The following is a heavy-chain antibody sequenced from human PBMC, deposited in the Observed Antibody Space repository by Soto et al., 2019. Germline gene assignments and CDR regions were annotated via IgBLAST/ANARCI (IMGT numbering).Heavy chain of an antibody. CDR2: IYYTGST. CDR1: GGSVNSDNFY. Sequence: QVHLQESGPGQVKPSETLSLICTVSGGSVNSDNFYWSWIRQPPGRGLEWIGYIYYTGSTSYNPSLKSRVTILIATFRDQFSLKLSSVTAADTAVYYCDREFSNSPEAFDSWGQGSLVTVSS. J-gene: IGHJ4*02. D-gene: IGHD4-4*01. CDR3: DREFSNSPEAFDS. V-gene: IGHV4-61*01.